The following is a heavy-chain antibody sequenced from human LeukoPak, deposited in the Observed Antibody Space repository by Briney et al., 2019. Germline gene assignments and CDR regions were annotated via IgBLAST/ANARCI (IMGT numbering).Heavy chain of an antibody. J-gene: IGHJ5*02. CDR1: GLALSSYA. CDR3: ARGAYPGDYGFSWFDP. V-gene: IGHV3-64*01. CDR2: IISNGVSP. D-gene: IGHD4-17*01. Sequence: GGSLRLSCAASGLALSSYAMPWVRQAPGKGLGYFSAIISNGVSPYYANSVKCRFTISRDNSKNTLYLKMGSLRAEDMAVYYCARGAYPGDYGFSWFDPWGKGTLVTVSS.